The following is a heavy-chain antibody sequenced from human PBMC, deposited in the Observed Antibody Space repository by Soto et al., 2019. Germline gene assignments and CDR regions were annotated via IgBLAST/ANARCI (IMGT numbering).Heavy chain of an antibody. CDR3: AKDVVELAIMGGSSVDY. Sequence: QVQVVESGGGVVQPGRSLRLSCVASGFTFSKYGMHWVRQAPGKGLEWVAIITYDGSNKYYADSVKGRFTITRDNSKNTLYLQMNSLRAEDTAVYYCAKDVVELAIMGGSSVDYWGQGTLVTVS. CDR1: GFTFSKYG. V-gene: IGHV3-30*18. J-gene: IGHJ4*02. D-gene: IGHD6-6*01. CDR2: ITYDGSNK.